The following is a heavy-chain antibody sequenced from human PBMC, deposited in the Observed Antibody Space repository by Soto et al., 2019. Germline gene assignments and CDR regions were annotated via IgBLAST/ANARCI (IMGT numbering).Heavy chain of an antibody. CDR2: IYYSGNV. D-gene: IGHD3-22*01. CDR1: GGSISNYY. J-gene: IGHJ4*02. V-gene: IGHV4-59*01. Sequence: SETLSLTCTVSGGSISNYYWSWIRQPPGKGLEWIGYIYYSGNVNYNPSFKSRVTISVDTSKNQFSLKLSSVTAADTALYYCARGDYDSNGFYYDYRAQRALDTGSS. CDR3: ARGDYDSNGFYYDY.